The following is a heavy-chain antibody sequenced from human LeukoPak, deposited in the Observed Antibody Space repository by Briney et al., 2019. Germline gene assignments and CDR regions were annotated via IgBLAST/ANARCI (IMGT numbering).Heavy chain of an antibody. J-gene: IGHJ5*02. V-gene: IGHV1-69*01. D-gene: IGHD2-2*01. Sequence: SVKVSCKASGGTFSSYAISWVRQAPGQGLEWMGGIIPIFGTANYAQKFQGRVTIAADESTSTAYMELSSLRSEDTAVYYCARDLGYCSSTSCYGWFDPWGQGTLVTVSS. CDR3: ARDLGYCSSTSCYGWFDP. CDR2: IIPIFGTA. CDR1: GGTFSSYA.